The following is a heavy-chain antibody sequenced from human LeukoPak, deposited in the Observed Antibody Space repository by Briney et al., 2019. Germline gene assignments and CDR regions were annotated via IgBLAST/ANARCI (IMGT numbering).Heavy chain of an antibody. V-gene: IGHV3-7*01. D-gene: IGHD2-2*01. CDR3: ARALDSSSSRYQAFEY. CDR1: GYTFSSYW. J-gene: IGHJ4*02. Sequence: GGSLRLSCAASGYTFSSYWMSWVRQAPGKGLGWVANIKQDESEKYYVDSVKGRFTISRDNAKNSLYLQMNNLRAEDTAVYYCARALDSSSSRYQAFEYWGQGTLVTVSS. CDR2: IKQDESEK.